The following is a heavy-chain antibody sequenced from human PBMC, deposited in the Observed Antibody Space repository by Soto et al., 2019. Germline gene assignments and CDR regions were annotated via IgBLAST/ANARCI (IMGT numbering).Heavy chain of an antibody. CDR2: IWYDGSNK. D-gene: IGHD3-9*01. CDR1: GFTFSSYG. J-gene: IGHJ6*02. CDR3: ARVNDICRFRRDYYYYGMDV. V-gene: IGHV3-33*01. Sequence: LRLSCAASGFTFSSYGMHWVRQAPGKGLEWVAVIWYDGSNKYYADSVKGRFTISRDNSKNTLYLQMNSLRAEDTAVYYCARVNDICRFRRDYYYYGMDVWGQGTTVTVSS.